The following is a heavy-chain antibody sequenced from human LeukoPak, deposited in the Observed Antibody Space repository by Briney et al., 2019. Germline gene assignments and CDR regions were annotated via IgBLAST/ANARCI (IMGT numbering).Heavy chain of an antibody. CDR2: TCYRSQWHS. CDR3: ARGSYGLGGFWDYYFDY. D-gene: IGHD3-10*01. CDR1: GDIVSSNNAV. V-gene: IGHV6-1*01. Sequence: SQTLSLTCALSGDIVSSNNAVWAWIRQAPSTGLEWLVRTCYRSQWHSDYAVSVRSRININSDTSKHQFSLQLRSVAPEDTAVYYCARGSYGLGGFWDYYFDYWGRGTLVTVSS. J-gene: IGHJ4*02.